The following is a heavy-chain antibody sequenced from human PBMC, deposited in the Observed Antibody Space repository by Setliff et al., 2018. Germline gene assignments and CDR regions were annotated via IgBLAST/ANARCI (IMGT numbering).Heavy chain of an antibody. Sequence: PSETLSLTCTVSGGSISDNNYYWGWIRQSPGKELEWIGGISHSANKYYNPSFRGGVTIPIDMSKNQFSLNIDSVTAADTAVYYCARHPSSGSYYGGSIFYFDDWGPGILVTVSS. CDR2: ISHSANK. V-gene: IGHV4-39*01. D-gene: IGHD1-26*01. CDR3: ARHPSSGSYYGGSIFYFDD. J-gene: IGHJ4*02. CDR1: GGSISDNNYY.